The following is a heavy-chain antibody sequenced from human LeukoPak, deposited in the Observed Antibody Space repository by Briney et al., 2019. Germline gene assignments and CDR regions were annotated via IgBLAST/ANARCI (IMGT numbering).Heavy chain of an antibody. J-gene: IGHJ5*02. CDR2: INPSGGST. CDR1: GYTFTSYY. CDR3: ARANRIAAAGYNWFDP. D-gene: IGHD6-13*01. Sequence: ASVKVSCKASGYTFTSYYMHWVRQAPGQGLEWMGIINPSGGSTSYAQKFQGRVTMTRDMSTSTVYMELSSLRSEDTAVYYCARANRIAAAGYNWFDPWGQGTLVIVSS. V-gene: IGHV1-46*01.